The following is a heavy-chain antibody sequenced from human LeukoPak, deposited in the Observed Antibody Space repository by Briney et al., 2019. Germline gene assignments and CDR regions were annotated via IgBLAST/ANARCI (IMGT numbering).Heavy chain of an antibody. J-gene: IGHJ4*02. CDR1: GLIFSGSW. D-gene: IGHD3-22*01. Sequence: GGSLRLSCAASGLIFSGSWMNWVRQAPGKGLEWVATINPDGNKKGLADSVRGRFTISRDDAENSLYLQMNSLRAEDTAVYFCITMNYWGQGTLVTVSS. CDR2: INPDGNKK. CDR3: ITMNY. V-gene: IGHV3-7*01.